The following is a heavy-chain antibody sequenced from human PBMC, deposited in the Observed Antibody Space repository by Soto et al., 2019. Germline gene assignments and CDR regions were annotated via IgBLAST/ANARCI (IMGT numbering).Heavy chain of an antibody. V-gene: IGHV3-30-3*01. D-gene: IGHD3-16*02. J-gene: IGHJ4*02. CDR2: ISYDGSNK. CDR1: GFTFSSYA. Sequence: PGGSLRLSCAASGFTFSSYAMHWVRQAPGKGLGWVAVISYDGSNKYYADSVKGRFTISRDNSKNTLYLQMNSLRAEDTAVYYCARDSESGELSLYRPYYFDYWGQGTLVTVSS. CDR3: ARDSESGELSLYRPYYFDY.